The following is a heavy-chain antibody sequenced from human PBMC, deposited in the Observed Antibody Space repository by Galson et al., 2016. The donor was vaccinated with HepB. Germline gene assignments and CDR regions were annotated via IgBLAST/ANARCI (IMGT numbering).Heavy chain of an antibody. CDR1: GFTFKNYV. J-gene: IGHJ1*01. V-gene: IGHV3-23*01. CDR3: ASPELGYSNTWYFHFQH. D-gene: IGHD6-13*01. Sequence: SLRLSCAASGFTFKNYVMSWVRQAPGKGLEWVSGISGGGGTTEYADAVKGRFTISRDNSKNTLYLQMNSLRVEDTAVYYCASPELGYSNTWYFHFQHWGQGTLVTVSS. CDR2: ISGGGGTT.